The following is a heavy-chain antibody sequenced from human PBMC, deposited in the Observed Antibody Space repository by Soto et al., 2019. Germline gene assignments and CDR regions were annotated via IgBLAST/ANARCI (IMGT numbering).Heavy chain of an antibody. D-gene: IGHD1-7*01. V-gene: IGHV1-3*01. CDR3: ARDRWRTTRHMDV. CDR1: GYTLTDTG. CDR2: INPGNGDT. J-gene: IGHJ6*03. Sequence: QVQVVQSGAEVKKPGASVRLSCKASGYTLTDTGLHWVRQAPGQSLEWMGWINPGNGDTKHSQNCQGRVTMTMDTSANTVYMDLSSLESEDTAVYYCARDRWRTTRHMDVWGKGSTVTVSS.